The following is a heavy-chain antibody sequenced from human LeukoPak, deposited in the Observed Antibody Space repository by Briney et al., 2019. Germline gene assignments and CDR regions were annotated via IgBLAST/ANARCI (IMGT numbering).Heavy chain of an antibody. J-gene: IGHJ4*02. D-gene: IGHD2/OR15-2a*01. CDR3: ATSSEGIQYFH. CDR2: INPNSGGT. CDR1: GYTFTGYY. V-gene: IGHV1-2*02. Sequence: ASVKVSCKASGYTFTGYYMHWVRQAPGQRLEWMGWINPNSGGTNYAQKFQSRVTMTRDTCISTDYMELSRLRSDDTAVYYCATSSEGIQYFHWGQGTLVTVSS.